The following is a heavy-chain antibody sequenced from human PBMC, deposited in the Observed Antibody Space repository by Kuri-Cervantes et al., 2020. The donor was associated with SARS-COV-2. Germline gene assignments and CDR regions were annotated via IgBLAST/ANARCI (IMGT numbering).Heavy chain of an antibody. J-gene: IGHJ4*02. CDR3: ARDPMWSRYYYDSSGSYYFDY. V-gene: IGHV1-18*01. D-gene: IGHD3-22*01. CDR2: ISAYNGNT. CDR1: GYTFTSYG. Sequence: ASVKVSCKASGYTFTSYGISWVRQAPGQGLEWVGWISAYNGNTNYAQKLQGRVTMTTDTSTSTAYMELRSLRSDDTAVYYCARDPMWSRYYYDSSGSYYFDYWGQGTLVTSPQ.